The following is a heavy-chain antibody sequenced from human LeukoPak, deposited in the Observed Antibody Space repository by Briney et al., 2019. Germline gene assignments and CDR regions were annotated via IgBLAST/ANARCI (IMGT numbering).Heavy chain of an antibody. D-gene: IGHD4-23*01. CDR2: IYHSGST. Sequence: SETLSLTCTVSGGSISSHYWNWIRQPPGKGLEWIGYIYHSGSTNYSPSLKRRVTMSVDTSKNQFSLKLSSVTAADTAVYYCARDGIYGGNSDAFDIWGQGTMVTVSS. CDR1: GGSISSHY. CDR3: ARDGIYGGNSDAFDI. J-gene: IGHJ3*02. V-gene: IGHV4-59*11.